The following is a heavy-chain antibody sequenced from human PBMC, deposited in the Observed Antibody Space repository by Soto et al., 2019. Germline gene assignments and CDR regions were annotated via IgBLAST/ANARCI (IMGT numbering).Heavy chain of an antibody. CDR1: GGSISSYY. V-gene: IGHV4-59*08. J-gene: IGHJ4*02. Sequence: PSETLSLTCTVSGGSISSYYWSWIRQPPGKGLEWIGDIYYSGSTYYNPSLKSRVTISVDTSKNQFSLKLSSVTAADTAVYYCARGPPFDFWGQGALVTVSS. CDR2: IYYSGST. CDR3: ARGPPFDF.